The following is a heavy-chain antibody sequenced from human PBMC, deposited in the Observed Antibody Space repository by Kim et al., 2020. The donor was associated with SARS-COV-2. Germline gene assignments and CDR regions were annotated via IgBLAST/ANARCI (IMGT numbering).Heavy chain of an antibody. CDR2: ISYDGSNK. D-gene: IGHD6-19*01. CDR3: AKELPPGYSSGWSYYYYGMDV. Sequence: GGSLRLSCAASGFTFNNYGIHWVRQAPGKGLEWVAVISYDGSNKYYADSVKGRFTISRDNSKNTLYLQMNSMSAEDTAGYFCAKELPPGYSSGWSYYYYGMDVWGQGTTVTVSS. CDR1: GFTFNNYG. J-gene: IGHJ6*02. V-gene: IGHV3-30*18.